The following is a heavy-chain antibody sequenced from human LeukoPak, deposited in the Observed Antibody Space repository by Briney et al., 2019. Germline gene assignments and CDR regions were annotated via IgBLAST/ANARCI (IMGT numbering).Heavy chain of an antibody. CDR2: ISSDGSVT. CDR1: GFTFTNYW. Sequence: GGPLSLSCAVSGFTFTNYWMHRVRQDPGKGLGWVSYISSDGSVTKYADSVKGRFTISRDNAVNTLYLQMNSLRVEDTAVYYCVRGSLRLPRSTPDYWGQGTLVTVSS. D-gene: IGHD2-21*02. J-gene: IGHJ4*02. V-gene: IGHV3-74*03. CDR3: VRGSLRLPRSTPDY.